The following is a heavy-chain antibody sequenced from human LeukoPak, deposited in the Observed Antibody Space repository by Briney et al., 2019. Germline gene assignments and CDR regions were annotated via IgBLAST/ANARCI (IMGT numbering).Heavy chain of an antibody. Sequence: GGSLRLSCAASGFTFSSYWMTWVRQAPGKGLEWVANINQDGGETYSVDSEKGRFTISRDNGNNALYLQMNNLRAEDTAVYYCARDNRGKDYWGQGTLVTVSS. CDR3: ARDNRGKDY. V-gene: IGHV3-7*04. CDR1: GFTFSSYW. CDR2: INQDGGET. J-gene: IGHJ4*02. D-gene: IGHD3-10*01.